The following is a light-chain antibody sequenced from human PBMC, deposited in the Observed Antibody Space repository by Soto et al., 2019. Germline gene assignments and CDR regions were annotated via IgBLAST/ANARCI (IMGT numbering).Light chain of an antibody. CDR2: EDS. V-gene: IGLV2-14*02. J-gene: IGLJ2*01. CDR1: SSDVGSYNL. Sequence: QLVLTQPASVSGSPGQSITISCTGSSSDVGSYNLVSWYQHHPGKAPKFVIYEDSNRPSGVSNRFSGSKSGNTASLTISGLQAEDEADYYCSSYTSSSTSVVFGGGTKLTVL. CDR3: SSYTSSSTSVV.